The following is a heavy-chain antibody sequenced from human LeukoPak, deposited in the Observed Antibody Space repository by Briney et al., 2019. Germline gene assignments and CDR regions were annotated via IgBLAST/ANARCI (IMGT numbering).Heavy chain of an antibody. CDR3: ARANYGKGYFDY. J-gene: IGHJ4*02. CDR1: GYTFTGYY. V-gene: IGHV1-2*02. D-gene: IGHD4-17*01. Sequence: ASVTVSCKASGYTFTGYYMHWVRQAPGQGLEWMGWINPNSGGTNYAQKFQGRVTMTRDTSISTAYMELSRLRSDDTAVYYCARANYGKGYFDYWGQGTLVTVSS. CDR2: INPNSGGT.